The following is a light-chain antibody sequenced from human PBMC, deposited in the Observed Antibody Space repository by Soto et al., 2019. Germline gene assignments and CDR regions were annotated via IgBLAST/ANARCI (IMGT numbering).Light chain of an antibody. CDR2: GAY. CDR3: QQYNNWPRA. Sequence: EIVSTQSPATLSVFPGERTTLSCRASQSVGNNLAWYQQRPGQAPRLLIYGAYTRATGIPARFSGSGSGTEFTLTISSLQSEDFAVYHCQQYNNWPRAVGPGTKVDIK. CDR1: QSVGNN. V-gene: IGKV3-15*01. J-gene: IGKJ3*01.